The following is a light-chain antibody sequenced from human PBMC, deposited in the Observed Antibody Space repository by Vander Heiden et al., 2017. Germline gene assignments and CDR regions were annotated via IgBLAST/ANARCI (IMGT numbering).Light chain of an antibody. Sequence: QSVLTQPPSASGTPGQWVTISCSGSSSNLGSNSVTWYQHLPGAAPKLLIYSNNQRPSGVPNRFSASKSGTSASLAISGLQSDDEADYYCAAWDDSLNTYVFGTGTRVTVL. CDR2: SNN. CDR1: SSNLGSNS. V-gene: IGLV1-44*01. CDR3: AAWDDSLNTYV. J-gene: IGLJ1*01.